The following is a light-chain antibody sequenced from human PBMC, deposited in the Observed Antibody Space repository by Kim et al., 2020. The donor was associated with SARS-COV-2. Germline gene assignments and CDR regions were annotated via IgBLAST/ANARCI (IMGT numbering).Light chain of an antibody. CDR2: DAS. J-gene: IGKJ3*01. CDR3: QQRSNWPIFT. V-gene: IGKV3-11*01. Sequence: SPGERATLSCRASQSVSSYLAWYQQKPGQAPRLLIYDASNRATGIPARFSGSGSGTDFTLTISSLEPEDFAVYYCQQRSNWPIFTFDPGTKVDIK. CDR1: QSVSSY.